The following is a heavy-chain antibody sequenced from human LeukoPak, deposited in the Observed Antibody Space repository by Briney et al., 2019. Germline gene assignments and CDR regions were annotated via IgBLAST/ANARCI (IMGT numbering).Heavy chain of an antibody. J-gene: IGHJ4*02. Sequence: PGGSLRLSCVASGFTLSSYMMSWVRQAPGKGLEWVSGISGSAGGTFYSDSVRGRFTISRDSPKNTPYLQMNSLRVEDTAVYYCTKDPLDYWGQGTLVTVSS. CDR2: ISGSAGGT. CDR3: TKDPLDY. V-gene: IGHV3-23*01. CDR1: GFTLSSYM.